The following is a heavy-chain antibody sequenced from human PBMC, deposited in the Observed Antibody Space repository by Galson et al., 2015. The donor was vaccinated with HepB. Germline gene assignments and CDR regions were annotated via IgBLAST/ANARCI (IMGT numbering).Heavy chain of an antibody. D-gene: IGHD2-2*01. CDR2: ISYDGSNK. J-gene: IGHJ4*02. Sequence: SLRLSCAASGFTFSSYGMHWVRQAPGKGLEWVAVISYDGSNKYYADSVKGRFTISRDNSKNTLYLQMNSLRAEDTAVYYCAKEYGMWGYCSSTSCYYFDYWGQGTLVTVSS. CDR1: GFTFSSYG. CDR3: AKEYGMWGYCSSTSCYYFDY. V-gene: IGHV3-30*18.